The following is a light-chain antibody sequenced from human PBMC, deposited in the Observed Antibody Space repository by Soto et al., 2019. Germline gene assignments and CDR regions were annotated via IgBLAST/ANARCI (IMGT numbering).Light chain of an antibody. CDR3: QQFYTHSLT. Sequence: DIVLTQSPDSLAVSLGERATINCKSSQTISSSAGNYLAWYQQKPGHPPKLLIHWASFRESGVPERFSGSGSGRDFTLTVSSLQAEDVAVYYCQQFYTHSLTFGGGTRVEI. CDR1: QTISSSAGNY. V-gene: IGKV4-1*01. J-gene: IGKJ4*01. CDR2: WAS.